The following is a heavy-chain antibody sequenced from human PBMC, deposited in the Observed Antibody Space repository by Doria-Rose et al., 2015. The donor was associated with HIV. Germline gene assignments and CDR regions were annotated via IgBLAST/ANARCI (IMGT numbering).Heavy chain of an antibody. CDR3: ARIKSSRWYHKYYFDF. Sequence: SGPVLVKPTETLTLTCTVSGVSLSSPGMGVSWIRQPPGKALEWLANIFSDDERSDKTSLTSRLTISRRSSKSQVVLTMTDMDPVDTATYYCARIKSSRWYHKYYFDFWGQGTLVIVSA. CDR1: GVSLSSPGMG. CDR2: IFSDDER. D-gene: IGHD6-13*01. V-gene: IGHV2-26*01. J-gene: IGHJ4*02.